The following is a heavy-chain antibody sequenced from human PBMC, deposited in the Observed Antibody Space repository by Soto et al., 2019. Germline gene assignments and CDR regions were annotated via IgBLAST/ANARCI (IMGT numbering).Heavy chain of an antibody. V-gene: IGHV3-9*01. CDR2: ISWNSGSI. D-gene: IGHD5-12*01. Sequence: PWGSMKLSSAASGYTFDNYARAWVRQAPGKGLEWVSGISWNSGSIGYADSVKGRFTISRDNAKNSLYLQMNSLRAEDTALYYCAKDILGKGGYDLVPNWGQGTLVNVS. J-gene: IGHJ4*02. CDR3: AKDILGKGGYDLVPN. CDR1: GYTFDNYA.